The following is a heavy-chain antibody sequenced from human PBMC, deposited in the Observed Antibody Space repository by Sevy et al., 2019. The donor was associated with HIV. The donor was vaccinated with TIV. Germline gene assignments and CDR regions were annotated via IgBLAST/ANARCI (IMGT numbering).Heavy chain of an antibody. CDR3: VRHADILSPQGGFFDS. D-gene: IGHD3-10*01. CDR1: GFLFTYAW. J-gene: IGHJ4*02. CDR2: IKSKNDGGAI. Sequence: GGSLRLSCAGSGFLFTYAWMSWVRQAPGKGLEWVGRIKSKNDGGAIDYAAPVKGRFSLSRDDSQNMVFLQMSSLKTEDTAVYYCVRHADILSPQGGFFDSWGQGALVTVSS. V-gene: IGHV3-15*01.